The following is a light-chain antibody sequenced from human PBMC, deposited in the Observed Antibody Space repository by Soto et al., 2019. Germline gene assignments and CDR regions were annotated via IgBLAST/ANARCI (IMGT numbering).Light chain of an antibody. V-gene: IGLV1-40*01. J-gene: IGLJ2*01. Sequence: QSVLTQPPSVSGAPGQRVTISCTGSSSNIGADYHVHWYQHLPGTAPKLLIYGNNNRPSGVPDRFSGSKSGTSASLAITGLQAEDEADYYCQSYDSSLSGPVFGGGTKLTVL. CDR3: QSYDSSLSGPV. CDR2: GNN. CDR1: SSNIGADYH.